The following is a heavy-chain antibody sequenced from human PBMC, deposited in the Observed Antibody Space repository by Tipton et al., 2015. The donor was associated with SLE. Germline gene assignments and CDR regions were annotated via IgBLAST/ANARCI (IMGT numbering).Heavy chain of an antibody. J-gene: IGHJ4*02. V-gene: IGHV4-4*07. Sequence: TLSLTCTVSGGSISNYYWSWIRQPAGKGLEWIGRIYTSGSTNYNPSLKSRVTMSVDTSKNQFSLKLSSVTAADTAVYYCARDHPVAGPFDSWGQGTLFTVSS. D-gene: IGHD6-19*01. CDR1: GGSISNYY. CDR3: ARDHPVAGPFDS. CDR2: IYTSGST.